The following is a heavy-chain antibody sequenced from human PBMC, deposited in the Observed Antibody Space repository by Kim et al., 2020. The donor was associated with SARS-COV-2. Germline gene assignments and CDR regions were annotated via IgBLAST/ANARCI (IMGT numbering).Heavy chain of an antibody. D-gene: IGHD2-15*01. J-gene: IGHJ5*02. Sequence: GGSLRLSCAGSGFNFRNAWMSWVRQAPGKGLEWVGRIKSVTDGGTVDYAAPVKGRFSISRHDSENTLYLQMNSLKTEDTGIYYCTTELQEDTTWYPRGGWNRWVVPGGRGTPVTVPS. CDR1: GFNFRNAW. CDR2: IKSVTDGGTV. V-gene: IGHV3-15*01. CDR3: TTELQEDTTWYPRGGWNRWVVP.